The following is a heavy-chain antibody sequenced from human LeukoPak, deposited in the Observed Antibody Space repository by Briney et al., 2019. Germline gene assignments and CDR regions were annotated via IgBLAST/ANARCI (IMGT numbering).Heavy chain of an antibody. CDR3: ARGSGKYGMDV. CDR1: GGSFSGYY. Sequence: SETLSLTCAVYGGSFSGYYWSWIRQPPGKGLEWIGEINHSGSTNYSPSLKSRVTISVDTSKNQFSLKLSSVTAADTAVYYCARGSGKYGMDVWGKGTTVTVSS. J-gene: IGHJ6*04. CDR2: INHSGST. D-gene: IGHD3-10*01. V-gene: IGHV4-34*01.